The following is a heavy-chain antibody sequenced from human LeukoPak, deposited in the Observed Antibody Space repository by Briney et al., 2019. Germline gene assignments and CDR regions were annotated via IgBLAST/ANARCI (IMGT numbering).Heavy chain of an antibody. CDR2: ISSSGSTI. CDR1: GFTFSSYE. CDR3: ARELREHGVFDI. D-gene: IGHD1-26*01. Sequence: PGGSLRLSCAASGFTFSSYEMNWVRQAPGKGLDWVSYISSSGSTIYYADSVKGRFTISRDNAKNSLYLQMNSLRAEDTAVYYCARELREHGVFDIGGQGTMVTVSS. J-gene: IGHJ3*02. V-gene: IGHV3-48*03.